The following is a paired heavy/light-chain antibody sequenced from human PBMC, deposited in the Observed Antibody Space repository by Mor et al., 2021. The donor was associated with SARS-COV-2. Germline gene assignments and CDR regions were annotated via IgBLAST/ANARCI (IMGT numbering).Light chain of an antibody. J-gene: IGKJ1*01. CDR2: KAS. V-gene: IGKV1-5*03. CDR1: QSVSDW. Sequence: DIQMTQSPSTLSASVGDRVTITCRASQSVSDWVAWYQQKPGKAPDLLIYKASDLQSGVPSRFSGSGSGTEFTLTISSLQPDDFATYYCQEYNSYWSFGQGTKVEIK. CDR3: QEYNSYWS.
Heavy chain of an antibody. CDR1: GFTFDDYA. D-gene: IGHD6-13*01. J-gene: IGHJ4*02. CDR2: ISWNSINL. CDR3: VKTQASGWYQNYFVS. V-gene: IGHV3-9*01. Sequence: EVQLVESGGGLVHPGRSLRLSCAASGFTFDDYAMHWVRQAPEKGLEWVSGISWNSINLGYADSVKGRFAISRDNAKNTLYLQMNSLRTEDTALYYCVKTQASGWYQNYFVSWGQGTLVTVSS.